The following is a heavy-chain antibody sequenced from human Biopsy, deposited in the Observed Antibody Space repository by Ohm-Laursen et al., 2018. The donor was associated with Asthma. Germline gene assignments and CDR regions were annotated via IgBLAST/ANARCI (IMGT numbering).Heavy chain of an antibody. Sequence: GSLRLSCAASGFAVSRDHMFWVRQAPGKGLEWVSVIYSGGTSHTADSVRGRFTISRDYSKNTLYLQMHSLRAEGTAVYCCARGDSSNWSHYYFDYWGQGTLVTVSS. CDR2: IYSGGTS. V-gene: IGHV3-53*01. CDR1: GFAVSRDH. D-gene: IGHD3-22*01. J-gene: IGHJ4*02. CDR3: ARGDSSNWSHYYFDY.